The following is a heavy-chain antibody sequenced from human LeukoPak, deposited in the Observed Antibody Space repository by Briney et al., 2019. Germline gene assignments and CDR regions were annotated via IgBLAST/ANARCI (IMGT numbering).Heavy chain of an antibody. J-gene: IGHJ3*02. CDR1: GGTFSSYT. CDR2: ISAYNGNT. V-gene: IGHV1-18*01. Sequence: ASVKVSCKASGGTFSSYTISWVRQAPGQGLEWMGWISAYNGNTNYAQKLQGRVTMTTDTSTSTAYMELRSLRSDDTAVYYCARMGESYPHDAFDIWGQGTMVTVSS. CDR3: ARMGESYPHDAFDI. D-gene: IGHD3-16*01.